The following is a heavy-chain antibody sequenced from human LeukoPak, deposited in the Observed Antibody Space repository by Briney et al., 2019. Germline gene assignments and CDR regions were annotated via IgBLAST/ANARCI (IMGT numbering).Heavy chain of an antibody. CDR1: GGSFSGYY. V-gene: IGHV4-34*01. CDR3: ARVVSAMPNWFDP. D-gene: IGHD2-2*01. CDR2: INHSGST. J-gene: IGHJ5*02. Sequence: SETLSLTCAVYGGSFSGYYWSWIRQPPGKGLEWIGEINHSGSTNYNPSLKSRVTISVGTSKNQFSLKLSSVTAADTAVYYCARVVSAMPNWFDPWGQGTLVTVSS.